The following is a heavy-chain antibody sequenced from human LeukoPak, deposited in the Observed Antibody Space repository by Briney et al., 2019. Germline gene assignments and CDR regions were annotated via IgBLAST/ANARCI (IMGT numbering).Heavy chain of an antibody. CDR3: ARFYGYNWNYNY. J-gene: IGHJ4*02. D-gene: IGHD1-7*01. V-gene: IGHV3-21*01. Sequence: GGSLRLSCAASGFTFSSYSMNWVRQAPGKGLEWVSSISSSSYIYHADSVKGRFTISRDNAKNSLYLQMNSLRAEDTAVYYCARFYGYNWNYNYWGQGTLVTVSS. CDR2: ISSSSYI. CDR1: GFTFSSYS.